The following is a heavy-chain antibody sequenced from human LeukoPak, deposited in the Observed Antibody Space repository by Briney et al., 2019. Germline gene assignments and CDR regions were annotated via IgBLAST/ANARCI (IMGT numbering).Heavy chain of an antibody. D-gene: IGHD2-2*02. CDR2: INPSGGST. CDR3: ARSRYCSSTSCYNTRYGMDV. J-gene: IGHJ6*04. V-gene: IGHV1-46*01. CDR1: GYTFTSYY. Sequence: ASVKVSCKASGYTFTSYYMHWVRQAPGQGLEWMGIINPSGGSTSYAQKFQGRVTMTRDTSTSTVYMELSSLRSEDTAVYYCARSRYCSSTSCYNTRYGMDVWGKGTTVTVPS.